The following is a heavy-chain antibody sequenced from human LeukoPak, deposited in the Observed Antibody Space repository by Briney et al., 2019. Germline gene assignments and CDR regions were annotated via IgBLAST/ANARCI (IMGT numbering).Heavy chain of an antibody. CDR2: ISSSSSTI. CDR3: ARDQSAGWHLDP. J-gene: IGHJ5*02. Sequence: GGSLRLSCAASGFTFSSYSMNWVRQAPGKGLEWVSYISSSSSTIYYADSVKGRFTISRDNTQNSLYLQMSSLRVEDTAVYYCARDQSAGWHLDPWGRGTMVTVSS. V-gene: IGHV3-48*04. CDR1: GFTFSSYS. D-gene: IGHD6-19*01.